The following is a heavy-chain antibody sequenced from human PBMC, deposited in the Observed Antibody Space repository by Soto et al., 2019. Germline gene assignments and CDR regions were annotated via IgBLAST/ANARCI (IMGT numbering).Heavy chain of an antibody. Sequence: SETLFSTSTVSRSCVSRGDYYCSWIRQPPAQGLHWIGYIYYSGSPYYNPSLKSRVTISVDTSKNQFSLKLSSVTAADTAVYYCARVGSYYDSSGPFDPWGQGTLVTVSS. V-gene: IGHV4-30-4*01. CDR3: ARVGSYYDSSGPFDP. J-gene: IGHJ5*02. CDR2: IYYSGSP. D-gene: IGHD3-22*01. CDR1: RSCVSRGDYY.